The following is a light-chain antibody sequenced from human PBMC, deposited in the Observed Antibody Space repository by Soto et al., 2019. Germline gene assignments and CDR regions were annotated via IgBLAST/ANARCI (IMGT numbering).Light chain of an antibody. Sequence: EIVLTQSPGTLSLSPGERATLSCRASQSVSSSYLAWYQQRPGQAPRLLIYGASSRATGIPDRFSGSGSGTDFTLTISRLEPEDFAEYYCQQYGSSPVTFGQGTKVAIK. V-gene: IGKV3-20*01. J-gene: IGKJ1*01. CDR1: QSVSSSY. CDR2: GAS. CDR3: QQYGSSPVT.